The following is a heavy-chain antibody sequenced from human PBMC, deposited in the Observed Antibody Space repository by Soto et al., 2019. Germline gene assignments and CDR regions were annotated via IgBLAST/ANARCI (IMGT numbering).Heavy chain of an antibody. CDR1: GGSISTYY. CDR3: ARGTRATKYYYYFYGMDV. J-gene: IGHJ6*02. Sequence: PSENLSLTCTVSGGSISTYYWTWIRQPPGKGLEWIGYISYSGSTNYNPSLKSRLTISLNTSKKHFSLKLRSVTAADTAVYYCARGTRATKYYYYFYGMDVWGQGTTVIVSS. CDR2: ISYSGST. V-gene: IGHV4-59*01.